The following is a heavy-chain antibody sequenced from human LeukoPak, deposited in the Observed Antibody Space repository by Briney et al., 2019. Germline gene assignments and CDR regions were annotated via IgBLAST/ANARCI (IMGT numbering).Heavy chain of an antibody. Sequence: SETLSLTCTVSGDSISSDSYYWRWIRQPAGKGLEWIGHIYTSGSTNYNPSIKSRVTISVDTSKNQFSLNLSSVTAADTAVYYCARTLAYYDSSGYYSWDYDYWGQGTLVTVSS. CDR3: ARTLAYYDSSGYYSWDYDY. V-gene: IGHV4-61*09. J-gene: IGHJ4*02. D-gene: IGHD3-22*01. CDR1: GDSISSDSYY. CDR2: IYTSGST.